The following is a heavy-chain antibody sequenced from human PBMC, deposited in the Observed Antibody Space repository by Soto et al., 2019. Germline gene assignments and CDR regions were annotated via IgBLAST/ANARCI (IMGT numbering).Heavy chain of an antibody. CDR1: GGSMSGYY. V-gene: IGHV4-59*01. CDR2: IYDSGTT. Sequence: QVQLQESGPGLEKASETLSLTCTVSGGSMSGYYWSWIRQPPGKGLEWIGFIYDSGTTNYNPSLKSRGTISIDTSKNQFSPKLTSVTAADTAVYYCARVSHIVVVPAVRGAFDIWGQGTMITVPS. CDR3: ARVSHIVVVPAVRGAFDI. D-gene: IGHD2-21*02. J-gene: IGHJ3*02.